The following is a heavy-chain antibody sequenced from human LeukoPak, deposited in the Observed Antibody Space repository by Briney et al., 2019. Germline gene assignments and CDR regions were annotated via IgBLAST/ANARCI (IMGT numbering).Heavy chain of an antibody. J-gene: IGHJ3*02. V-gene: IGHV4-61*02. CDR2: IYTSGST. Sequence: SETLSLTCTVSGGSISCGSYYWRWIRQPAGKGLEWIGRIYTSGSTNYNPSLKSRVTTSVDTSKNQFSLKLSSVTAADTAVYYCARDGPGAFDIWGQGTMVTVSS. CDR3: ARDGPGAFDI. CDR1: GGSISCGSYY.